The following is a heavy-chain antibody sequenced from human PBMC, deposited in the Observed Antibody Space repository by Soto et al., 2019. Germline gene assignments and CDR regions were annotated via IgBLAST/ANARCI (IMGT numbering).Heavy chain of an antibody. CDR3: ARHHGEGYFDY. CDR1: GYSISSSTYF. V-gene: IGHV4-39*01. Sequence: SDTPSLTFTVSGYSISSSTYFWCWVLQPPGKGLEWIGSIYYSGSTYYNPSLKSRVTISVDTSKNHFSLKLSSVTAADTAVYYYARHHGEGYFDYWGQGTLDIVSS. CDR2: IYYSGST. J-gene: IGHJ4*02.